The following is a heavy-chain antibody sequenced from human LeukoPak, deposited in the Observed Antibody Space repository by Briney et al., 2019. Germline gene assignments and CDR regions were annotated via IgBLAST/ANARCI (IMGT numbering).Heavy chain of an antibody. D-gene: IGHD1-26*01. CDR1: GGSISSYY. J-gene: IGHJ4*02. CDR2: IYCSGST. V-gene: IGHV4-59*01. CDR3: ARGGISPKELFPN. Sequence: SEALSLTCTVSGGSISSYYWSWIRQPPGKGLEWIGYIYCSGSTNYNPSLKSRVTISVDTSKNQFSLKLSSVTAADTAVYYCARGGISPKELFPNWGQGTLVTVSS.